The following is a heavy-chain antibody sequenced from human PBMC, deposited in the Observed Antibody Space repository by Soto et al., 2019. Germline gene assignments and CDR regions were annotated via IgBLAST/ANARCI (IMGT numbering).Heavy chain of an antibody. V-gene: IGHV5-10-1*01. CDR1: GHSFACYW. CDR2: IDPSDSQT. Sequence: GESLKISCKGSGHSFACYWITWVRQKPWKGLEWMGRIDPSDSQTYYSPSFRGHVTISATKSITTVFLQWSSLRASDTAMYYCARQIYDSDTGPNFQYYFDSWGQGTPVTVSS. D-gene: IGHD3-22*01. CDR3: ARQIYDSDTGPNFQYYFDS. J-gene: IGHJ4*02.